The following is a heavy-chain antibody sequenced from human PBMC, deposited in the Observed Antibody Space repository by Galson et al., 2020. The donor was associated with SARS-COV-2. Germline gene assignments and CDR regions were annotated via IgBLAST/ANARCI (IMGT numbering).Heavy chain of an antibody. D-gene: IGHD3-22*01. J-gene: IGHJ3*02. Sequence: PGKGLEWVAVIWYDGSNKYYADSVKGRFTISRDNSKNTLYLQMNSLRAEDTAVYYCARHTYDSSGDAFDIWGQGTMVTVSS. CDR3: ARHTYDSSGDAFDI. CDR2: IWYDGSNK. V-gene: IGHV3-33*01.